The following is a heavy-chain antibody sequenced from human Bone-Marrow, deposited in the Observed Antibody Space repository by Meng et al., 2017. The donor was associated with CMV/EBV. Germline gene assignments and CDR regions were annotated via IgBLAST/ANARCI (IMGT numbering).Heavy chain of an antibody. CDR1: GGSISSSSYY. Sequence: SETLSLTCTVSGGSISSSSYYWGWIRQPPWKGLEWIGSIYYSGSTYYNPSLKSRVTISVDTSKNQFSLKLSSVTAADTDVYYCARRVALGFGELGVYYGMDVWGQGTTVTVSS. D-gene: IGHD3-10*01. CDR2: IYYSGST. J-gene: IGHJ6*02. CDR3: ARRVALGFGELGVYYGMDV. V-gene: IGHV4-39*07.